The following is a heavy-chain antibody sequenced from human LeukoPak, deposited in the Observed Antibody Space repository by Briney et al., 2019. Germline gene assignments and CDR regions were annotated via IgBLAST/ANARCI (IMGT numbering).Heavy chain of an antibody. CDR1: GYTFTSYD. CDR3: ARGPKWSGSYYYFDD. J-gene: IGHJ4*02. Sequence: ASVKVYCKTSGYTFTSYDINWVPQATAQGLERLGWMNPNSGNTGYAQKFQGRVTITRNTSITTAYMELSSLRSEDTAVYYCARGPKWSGSYYYFDDWGQGTLVTVSS. V-gene: IGHV1-8*01. CDR2: MNPNSGNT. D-gene: IGHD1-26*01.